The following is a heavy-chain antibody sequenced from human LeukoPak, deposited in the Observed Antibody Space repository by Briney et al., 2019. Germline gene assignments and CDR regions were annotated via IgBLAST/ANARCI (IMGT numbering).Heavy chain of an antibody. V-gene: IGHV3-53*01. D-gene: IGHD6-19*01. CDR1: GFTVSSNY. CDR2: IYSGGST. J-gene: IGHJ5*02. Sequence: PGGSLRLSCAASGFTVSSNYMSWVRQAPGKGLEWVSVIYSGGSTYYADSVKGRFTISRDNSKNTLYLQVNSLRAEDTAVYYCARDSGIAVAGFDPWGQGTLVTVSS. CDR3: ARDSGIAVAGFDP.